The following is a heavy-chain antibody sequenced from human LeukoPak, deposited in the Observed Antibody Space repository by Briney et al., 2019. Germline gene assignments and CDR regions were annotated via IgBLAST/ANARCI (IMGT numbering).Heavy chain of an antibody. CDR3: AKGLSPEGGSTWKNNWFDA. V-gene: IGHV3-9*01. Sequence: GGSLRLSCAASGLSFDDYAMHWVRQVPGKGLEWVSGIGWNSVNIGYVDSVKGRFTISRDNAKNSLYLQMNSLRADDTALYFCAKGLSPEGGSTWKNNWFDAWGQGTVVIVSS. CDR2: IGWNSVNI. CDR1: GLSFDDYA. J-gene: IGHJ5*02. D-gene: IGHD1-1*01.